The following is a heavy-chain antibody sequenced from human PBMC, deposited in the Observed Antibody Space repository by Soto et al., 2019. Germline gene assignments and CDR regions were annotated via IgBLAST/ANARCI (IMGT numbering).Heavy chain of an antibody. D-gene: IGHD3-10*01. CDR1: GGSISSADFF. CDR2: IYYSGTT. V-gene: IGHV4-30-4*01. CDR3: AREPYLPMARNDF. J-gene: IGHJ4*02. Sequence: PAETLSLTCTVSGGSISSADFFWTWLRQPPGKGLEWLGYIYYSGTTYYTPSLTGWLIITIDTSRNQLFLSLNSVTAADTAVYFCAREPYLPMARNDFWGQGAKVTVSS.